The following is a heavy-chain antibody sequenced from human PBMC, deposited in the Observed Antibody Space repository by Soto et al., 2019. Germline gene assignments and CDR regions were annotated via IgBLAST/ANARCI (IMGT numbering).Heavy chain of an antibody. CDR1: GFTFSSYW. V-gene: IGHV3-74*01. CDR2: ISGDGSST. D-gene: IGHD3-22*01. CDR3: TRPRYDGSGTPFDY. Sequence: GSLRLSCAASGFTFSSYWLHWVRQAAGKGLVWVSRISGDGSSTTYADSAKGRFIISRDNAQNTLYLQMNNLRADDTAVYYCTRPRYDGSGTPFDYWGQGTLVTVSS. J-gene: IGHJ4*02.